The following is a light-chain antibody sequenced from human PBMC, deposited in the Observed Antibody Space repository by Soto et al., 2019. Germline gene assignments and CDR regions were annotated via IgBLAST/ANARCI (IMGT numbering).Light chain of an antibody. CDR2: GAS. V-gene: IGKV3D-20*02. Sequence: EIVLTQSPGTLSLSPWERATLSCRATQSVSSSYLAWYQQKPGQAPRLLIYGASSRATGIPDRFSGSGSGTDFTLTISRLEPEDFAVYYCQQRSNWEGTFGGGTKVDIK. J-gene: IGKJ4*02. CDR1: QSVSSSY. CDR3: QQRSNWEGT.